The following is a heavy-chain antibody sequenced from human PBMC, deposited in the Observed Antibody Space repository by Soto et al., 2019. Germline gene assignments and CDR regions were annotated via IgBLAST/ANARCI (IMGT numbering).Heavy chain of an antibody. CDR1: GFTFSGYE. CDR3: VRRMASPDQ. V-gene: IGHV3-48*03. D-gene: IGHD2-15*01. CDR2: ITSGGRSI. J-gene: IGHJ4*02. Sequence: GGSLRLSCTASGFTFSGYEMNWVRQAPGKGLEWVSYITSGGRSIYYADSVKGRFIISRDNAENSLYLQMNSLRPEDTAVYYCVRRMASPDQWGQGTLVTVSS.